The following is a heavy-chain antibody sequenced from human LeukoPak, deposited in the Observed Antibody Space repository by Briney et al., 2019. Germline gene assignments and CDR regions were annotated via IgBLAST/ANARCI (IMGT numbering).Heavy chain of an antibody. CDR1: GGSISSGGYY. CDR3: ARLPYHYDFWSGYDTDY. Sequence: SETLSLTCTVSGGSISSGGYYWSWIRQHPGKGLEWIGYIYYSGSTYYNPSLRSRVTISVDTSKNQFSLKLSSVTAADTAVYYCARLPYHYDFWSGYDTDYWGQGTLVTVSS. CDR2: IYYSGST. V-gene: IGHV4-31*03. D-gene: IGHD3-3*01. J-gene: IGHJ4*02.